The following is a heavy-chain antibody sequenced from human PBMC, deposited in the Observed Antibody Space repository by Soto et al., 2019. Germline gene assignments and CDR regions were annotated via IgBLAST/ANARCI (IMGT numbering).Heavy chain of an antibody. D-gene: IGHD2-2*01. V-gene: IGHV4-30-4*01. CDR3: AREAVYQLLPNYYYYGMDV. J-gene: IGHJ6*02. CDR2: IYYSGST. CDR1: GGSISSGDYY. Sequence: QVQLQESGPGLVKPSQTLSLTCTVSGGSISSGDYYWSCIRQPPGTGLEWIGYIYYSGSTYYNPSLKSRVTISVDTSKNQFSLKLSSVTAADTAVYYCAREAVYQLLPNYYYYGMDVWGQGTTVTVSS.